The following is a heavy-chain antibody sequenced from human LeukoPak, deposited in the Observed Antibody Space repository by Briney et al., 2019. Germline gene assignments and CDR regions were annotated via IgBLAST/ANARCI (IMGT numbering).Heavy chain of an antibody. D-gene: IGHD1-20*01. J-gene: IGHJ4*02. V-gene: IGHV1-2*02. Sequence: ASVKVSCKASGYSFTGYYIYWLRQAPGQGLEWMGWINPNSGDSDSAQRLQGRVTMTRDTSINTAYMELRSLRSDDTAMYFCARVRYLDEGHPLDYWGQGTLVTVSS. CDR1: GYSFTGYY. CDR2: INPNSGDS. CDR3: ARVRYLDEGHPLDY.